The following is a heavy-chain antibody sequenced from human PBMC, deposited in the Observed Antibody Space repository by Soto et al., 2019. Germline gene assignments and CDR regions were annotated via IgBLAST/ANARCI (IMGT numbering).Heavy chain of an antibody. CDR3: AIYDSSGSRGFQH. CDR2: IYYSGST. V-gene: IGHV4-31*03. J-gene: IGHJ1*01. Sequence: QVQLQESGPGLVKPSQTLSLTCTVSGGSISSGGYSWSRIRQHPGKGLEWIGYIYYSGSTYYNPSLKSRVTISVDTSKNQFSMKLSSVTAADTAVYYCAIYDSSGSRGFQHWGQGTLVTVSS. D-gene: IGHD3-22*01. CDR1: GGSISSGGYS.